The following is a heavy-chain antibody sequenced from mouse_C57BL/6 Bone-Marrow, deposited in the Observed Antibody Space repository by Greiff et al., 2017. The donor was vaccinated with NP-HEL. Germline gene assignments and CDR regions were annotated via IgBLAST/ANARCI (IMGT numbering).Heavy chain of an antibody. J-gene: IGHJ2*01. CDR1: GYTFTSYW. V-gene: IGHV1-64*01. CDR2: IHPNSGST. Sequence: QVQLQQPGAELVKPGASVKLSCKASGYTFTSYWMHWVKQRPGQGLEWIGMIHPNSGSTNYNEKFKSKATLTVDKSSSTAYMQLSSLTSEDSAVYYCARPYYGSSYFDDWGQGTTLTVSS. D-gene: IGHD1-1*01. CDR3: ARPYYGSSYFDD.